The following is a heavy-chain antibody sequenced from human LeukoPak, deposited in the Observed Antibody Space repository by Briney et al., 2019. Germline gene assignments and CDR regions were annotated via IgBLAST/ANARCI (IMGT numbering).Heavy chain of an antibody. CDR3: ARVAGGSSPYYFDY. D-gene: IGHD6-13*01. V-gene: IGHV3-74*01. Sequence: GGSPRLSCAASGFTFSGYWMHWVRQAPGKGLVWFSRINSDGSSTSYADSVKGRFTISRDNAKNTLYLQMNSLRAEDTAVYYCARVAGGSSPYYFDYWGRGTLVTVSS. CDR1: GFTFSGYW. CDR2: INSDGSST. J-gene: IGHJ4*02.